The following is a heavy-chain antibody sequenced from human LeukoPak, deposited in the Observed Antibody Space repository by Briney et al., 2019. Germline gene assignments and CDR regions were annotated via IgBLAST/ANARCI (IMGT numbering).Heavy chain of an antibody. CDR2: INPTSGGT. Sequence: ASLKVSCKASGYTFTGYYIHSVRRAPGQALEWMGWINPTSGGTNYARKFQGRVTMTRHTSIRPHYLQRARLSSYEPPGHFFPGVPAPIDYWGQGTLVTVSS. V-gene: IGHV1-2*02. J-gene: IGHJ4*02. CDR3: PGVPAPIDY. CDR1: GYTFTGYY. D-gene: IGHD2-8*01.